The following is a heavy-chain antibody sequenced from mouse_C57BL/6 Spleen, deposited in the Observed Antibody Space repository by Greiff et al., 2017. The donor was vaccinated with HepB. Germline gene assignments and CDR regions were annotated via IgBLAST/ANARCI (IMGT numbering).Heavy chain of an antibody. CDR1: GFNIKDYY. CDR3: ARLTVGLFFDY. V-gene: IGHV14-2*01. D-gene: IGHD4-1*01. J-gene: IGHJ2*01. Sequence: EVQLQQSGAELVKPGASVKLSCTAPGFNIKDYYMHWVKQRTEQGLEWIGRIDPEDGETKYAPKFQGKATITADTSSNTAYLQLSILTSEDTAVYYCARLTVGLFFDYWGQGATLTVSS. CDR2: IDPEDGET.